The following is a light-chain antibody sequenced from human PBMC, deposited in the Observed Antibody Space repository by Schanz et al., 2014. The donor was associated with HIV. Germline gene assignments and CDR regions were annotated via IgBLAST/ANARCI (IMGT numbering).Light chain of an antibody. CDR3: QQSYNMPYT. CDR1: PLISTW. Sequence: DIQMTQAPSTLSASVGDRVTISCRESPLISTWLAWYQQKPGKAPKLLIYAASSLQSGVPSRFSGSGSGTDFTLTISSLQPEDFATYYCQQSYNMPYTFGHAKKREIK. V-gene: IGKV1-5*01. J-gene: IGKJ2*01. CDR2: AAS.